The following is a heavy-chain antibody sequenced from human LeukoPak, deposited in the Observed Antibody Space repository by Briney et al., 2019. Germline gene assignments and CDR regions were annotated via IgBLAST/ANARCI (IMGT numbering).Heavy chain of an antibody. D-gene: IGHD4-17*01. CDR2: ISYDGSNK. CDR3: ARGFDYGDYVSYFDY. J-gene: IGHJ4*02. V-gene: IGHV3-30*04. Sequence: GGSLRLSCAASGFTFSSYAMHWVRQAPGKGLEWVAVISYDGSNKYYADSVKGRFTISRDNSKNTLYLQMNSLRAEDTAVYCCARGFDYGDYVSYFDYWGQGTLVTVSS. CDR1: GFTFSSYA.